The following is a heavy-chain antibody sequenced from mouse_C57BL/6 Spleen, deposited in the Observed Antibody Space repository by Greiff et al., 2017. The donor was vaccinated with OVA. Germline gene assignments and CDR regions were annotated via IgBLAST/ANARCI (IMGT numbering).Heavy chain of an antibody. CDR3: ATYDYDASYYYAMDY. D-gene: IGHD2-4*01. CDR2: INPSTGGT. Sequence: EVQLKESGPELVKPGASVKISCKASGYSFTGYYMNWVKQSPEKSLEWIGEINPSTGGTTYNQKFKAKATLTVDKSSSTAYMQLKSLTSEDSAVYYCATYDYDASYYYAMDYWGQGTSVTVSS. V-gene: IGHV1-42*01. J-gene: IGHJ4*01. CDR1: GYSFTGYY.